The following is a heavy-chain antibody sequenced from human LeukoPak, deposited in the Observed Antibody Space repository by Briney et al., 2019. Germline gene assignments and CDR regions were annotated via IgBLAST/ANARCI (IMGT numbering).Heavy chain of an antibody. V-gene: IGHV3-9*01. CDR3: AKPASPYYYGSGSYYKN. J-gene: IGHJ4*02. D-gene: IGHD3-10*01. Sequence: GRSLRLSCAASGFTFDDYAMHWVRHAPGKGLEWVSGISWDSGSIGYADSVKGRFTISRDNAKNSLYLQMNSLRAEDTALYYCAKPASPYYYGSGSYYKNWGQGTLVTVSS. CDR1: GFTFDDYA. CDR2: ISWDSGSI.